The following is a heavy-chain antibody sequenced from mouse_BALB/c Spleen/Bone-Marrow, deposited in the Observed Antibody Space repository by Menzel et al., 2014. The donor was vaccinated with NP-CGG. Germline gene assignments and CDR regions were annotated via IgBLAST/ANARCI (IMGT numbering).Heavy chain of an antibody. V-gene: IGHV5-6-3*01. D-gene: IGHD1-2*01. CDR1: GFTFSSYG. Sequence: DVKLVESGGGLVQPGGSLRLSCAASGFTFSSYGMSWVRQTPGKRLELVATINNDGGSTYYPDSVKGRFTISRDNAQNTLYLQMSSLKSEDTAIFYCARDRPYFGYDYWGQGTTLTVSS. J-gene: IGHJ2*01. CDR2: INNDGGST. CDR3: ARDRPYFGYDY.